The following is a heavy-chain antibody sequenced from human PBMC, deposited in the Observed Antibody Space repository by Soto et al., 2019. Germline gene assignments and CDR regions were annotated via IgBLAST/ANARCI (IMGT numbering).Heavy chain of an antibody. CDR3: AKRPYAAAAGPFDY. CDR2: ISNGGANT. Sequence: GGSLRLSCAASGFTFSNHAMSWVRQALGKGLEWVSTISNGGANTYYADSVKGRFTIPRDNFQNTLYLQVNSLRAEDTALYYCAKRPYAAAAGPFDYWGQGTLVTVSS. J-gene: IGHJ4*02. D-gene: IGHD6-13*01. V-gene: IGHV3-23*01. CDR1: GFTFSNHA.